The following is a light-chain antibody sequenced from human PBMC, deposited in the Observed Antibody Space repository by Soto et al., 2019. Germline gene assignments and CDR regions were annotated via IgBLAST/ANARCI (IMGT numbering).Light chain of an antibody. CDR2: EVC. J-gene: IGLJ1*01. CDR1: SCDVGGYKY. Sequence: QSALAQPASVSGSPGQSITMSCTGTSCDVGGYKYVSWFQQYPGKGLSLMMDEVCNQPSGVANLLSGSKSGNTASLTVAELQAEDEADYYCSSYTSSNTLVIGTGRQGTVL. CDR3: SSYTSSNTLV. V-gene: IGLV2-14*01.